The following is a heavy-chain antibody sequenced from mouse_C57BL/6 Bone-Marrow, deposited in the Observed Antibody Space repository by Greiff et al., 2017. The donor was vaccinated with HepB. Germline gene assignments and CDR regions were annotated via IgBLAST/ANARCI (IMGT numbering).Heavy chain of an antibody. CDR3: AREKGDWVLFDY. J-gene: IGHJ2*01. Sequence: VQVVESGPELVKPGASVKISCKASGYSFTSYYIHWVKQRPGQGLEWIGWIYPGSGNTKYNEKFKGKATLTADTSSSTAYMQLSSLTSEDSAVYYCAREKGDWVLFDYWGQGTTLTVSS. D-gene: IGHD4-1*01. V-gene: IGHV1-66*01. CDR1: GYSFTSYY. CDR2: IYPGSGNT.